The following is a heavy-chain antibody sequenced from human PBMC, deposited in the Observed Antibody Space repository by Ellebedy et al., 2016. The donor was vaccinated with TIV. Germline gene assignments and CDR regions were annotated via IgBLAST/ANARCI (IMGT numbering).Heavy chain of an antibody. Sequence: SETLSLTCTVSGGSISSYYWSWIRQPPGKGLEWIGSMFYSGNTNYNPSLKSRVTMSVDTSKNQFSLRLNSVTAADTAVYYCARVNWFGELGGYFDYWGQGALVTVSS. CDR3: ARVNWFGELGGYFDY. CDR1: GGSISSYY. CDR2: MFYSGNT. V-gene: IGHV4-59*01. J-gene: IGHJ4*02. D-gene: IGHD3-10*01.